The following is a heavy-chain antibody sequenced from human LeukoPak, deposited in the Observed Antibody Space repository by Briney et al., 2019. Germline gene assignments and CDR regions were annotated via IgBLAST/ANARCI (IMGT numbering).Heavy chain of an antibody. CDR2: ISYDGSNK. V-gene: IGHV3-30*18. J-gene: IGHJ4*02. D-gene: IGHD6-13*01. CDR3: AKTPYSSSSHYFDY. CDR1: GFTFSSYG. Sequence: GRSLRLSCAASGFTFSSYGMHWVRQAPGKGLEWVAVISYDGSNKYYADSVKGRFTISRDNSKNTLYLQMNSLRAEDTAVYYCAKTPYSSSSHYFDYWGQGTLVTVSS.